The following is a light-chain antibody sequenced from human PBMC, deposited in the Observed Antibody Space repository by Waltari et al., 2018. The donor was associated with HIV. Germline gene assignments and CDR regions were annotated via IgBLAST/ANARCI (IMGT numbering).Light chain of an antibody. Sequence: QSALTQPDSVSGSPGQSITIFCTGTATDNASYKLVSVYQHQPSEAPKVMSYEVTKRPAGVSNRFSGSTSGNTASLTISMLQAEDETDYYCWSYASKTIYVFGSGTTVTVV. J-gene: IGLJ1*01. CDR3: WSYASKTIYV. V-gene: IGLV2-23*02. CDR1: ATDNASYKL. CDR2: EVT.